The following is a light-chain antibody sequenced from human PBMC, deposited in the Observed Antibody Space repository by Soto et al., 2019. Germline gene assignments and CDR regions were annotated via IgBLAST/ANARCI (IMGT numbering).Light chain of an antibody. Sequence: EIVLTQSPATLSLSPGERATLSCRASQSVNSYLAWYQQKPGQPPRLLFYHASNRVTGIPVRFSGSGSGTDFTLTISSLEPEDFAVYYCQQRSNWPLTFGGGTKVEIK. CDR1: QSVNSY. J-gene: IGKJ4*01. V-gene: IGKV3-11*01. CDR2: HAS. CDR3: QQRSNWPLT.